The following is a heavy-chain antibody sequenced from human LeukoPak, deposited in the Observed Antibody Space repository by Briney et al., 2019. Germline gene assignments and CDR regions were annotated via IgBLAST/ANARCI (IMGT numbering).Heavy chain of an antibody. CDR1: GFTFSSYA. Sequence: GGSLRLSCAASGFTFSSYAMHWVRQAPGKGLEWVAVISYDGSNKYYADSVKGRFTISRDNSKNTLYLQMNSLRAEDTAVYYCARDFQTLAAAGPYYGMDVWGQGTTVTVSS. V-gene: IGHV3-30-3*01. J-gene: IGHJ6*02. D-gene: IGHD6-13*01. CDR2: ISYDGSNK. CDR3: ARDFQTLAAAGPYYGMDV.